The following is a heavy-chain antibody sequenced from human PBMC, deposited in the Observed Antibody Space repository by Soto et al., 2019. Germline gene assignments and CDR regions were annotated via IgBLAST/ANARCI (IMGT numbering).Heavy chain of an antibody. CDR2: IDPSDSYT. Sequence: PGESLKISCKGSGYSFTSYWISWVRQMPGKGLEWMGRIDPSDSYTNYSPSFQGHVTISADKSISTAYLQCSSLKASDTAMYYCARLPPIGGYDSYYYGMDVWGQGTTVTVSS. J-gene: IGHJ6*02. CDR1: GYSFTSYW. V-gene: IGHV5-10-1*01. CDR3: ARLPPIGGYDSYYYGMDV. D-gene: IGHD5-12*01.